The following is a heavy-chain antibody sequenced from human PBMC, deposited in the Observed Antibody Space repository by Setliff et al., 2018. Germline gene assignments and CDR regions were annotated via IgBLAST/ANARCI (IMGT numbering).Heavy chain of an antibody. V-gene: IGHV4-61*02. CDR1: GGSISSGFYY. Sequence: PSETLSLTCTVSGGSISSGFYYWNWIRQPAGKGLEWIGRIYTTGSTNYNPALKRRVTIALAKSKNQFSLELSSMTAADTAVYYCARTSGDFWSGYSLDYWGQGTLVTVSS. CDR3: ARTSGDFWSGYSLDY. J-gene: IGHJ4*02. CDR2: IYTTGST. D-gene: IGHD3-3*01.